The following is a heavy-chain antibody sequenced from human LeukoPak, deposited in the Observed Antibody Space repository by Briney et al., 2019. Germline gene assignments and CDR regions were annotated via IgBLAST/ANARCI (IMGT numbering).Heavy chain of an antibody. J-gene: IGHJ3*02. CDR1: GFTFSDYY. V-gene: IGHV3-11*06. D-gene: IGHD2-2*01. Sequence: GGSLRLSCAASGFTFSDYYMSWIRQAPGKGLEWVSSISSSSSYIYYADSVKGRFTICRDNAKNSLYLQMNSLRAEDTAVYYCARRMGNGYQLLHRDAFDIWGQGTMVTVSS. CDR2: ISSSSSYI. CDR3: ARRMGNGYQLLHRDAFDI.